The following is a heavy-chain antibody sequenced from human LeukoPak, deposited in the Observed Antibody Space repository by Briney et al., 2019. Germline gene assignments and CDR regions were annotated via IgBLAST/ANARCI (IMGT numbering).Heavy chain of an antibody. CDR3: ARDPDGGRDFDY. V-gene: IGHV1-18*01. CDR2: ISVDNGDT. J-gene: IGHJ4*02. Sequence: ASVKVSCKASGHTFTSYGVSWVRQAPGQGLEWMGWISVDNGDTNFAQKFQGRVTMTADTSTGTAYMEVRSLRSDDTAVYYCARDPDGGRDFDYWGQGTLVTVSS. D-gene: IGHD3-16*01. CDR1: GHTFTSYG.